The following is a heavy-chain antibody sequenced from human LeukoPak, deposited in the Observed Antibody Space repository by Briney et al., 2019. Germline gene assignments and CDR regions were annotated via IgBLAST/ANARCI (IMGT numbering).Heavy chain of an antibody. CDR1: GFTFSSYG. J-gene: IGHJ6*02. CDR2: IWYDGSNK. D-gene: IGHD3-22*01. V-gene: IGHV3-33*01. CDR3: ARDETHYYDSSGYTYYYGMDV. Sequence: GGSLRLSCAASGFTFSSYGMHRVRQAPGKGLEWVAVIWYDGSNKYYADSVKGRFTISRDNSKNTLYLQMNSLRAEDTAVYYCARDETHYYDSSGYTYYYGMDVWGQGTTVTVSS.